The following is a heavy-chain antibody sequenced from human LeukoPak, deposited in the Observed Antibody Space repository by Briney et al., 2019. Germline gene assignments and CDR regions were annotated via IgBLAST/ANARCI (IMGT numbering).Heavy chain of an antibody. CDR2: IKSKTDGGTT. D-gene: IGHD3-22*01. Sequence: GGSLRLSCVGSGFTFSNAWMSWVRQAPGKGLEWVGRIKSKTDGGTTDYAAPVKGRFTISRDDSKNTLYLQMNSLKTEDTAVYYCTTDQYYYDSSGYSIGFDYWGQGTLVTVSS. CDR3: TTDQYYYDSSGYSIGFDY. J-gene: IGHJ4*02. CDR1: GFTFSNAW. V-gene: IGHV3-15*01.